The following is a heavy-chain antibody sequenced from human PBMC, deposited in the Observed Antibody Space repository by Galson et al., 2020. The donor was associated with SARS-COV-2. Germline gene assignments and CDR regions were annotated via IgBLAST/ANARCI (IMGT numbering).Heavy chain of an antibody. J-gene: IGHJ5*02. V-gene: IGHV2-70*16. D-gene: IGHD4-4*01. CDR3: ARTKPTTGLDP. CDR2: IDWDDDK. Sequence: VSGPMLVNPTQTLTLTCTFSGFSLSTSGMCVSWIRQPPGKALECLARIDWDDDKYYSTSLNTRLTISKDTSKNQVVLTMTNMDPVDTATYYCARTKPTTGLDPWGQGTLVTVSS. CDR1: GFSLSTSGMC.